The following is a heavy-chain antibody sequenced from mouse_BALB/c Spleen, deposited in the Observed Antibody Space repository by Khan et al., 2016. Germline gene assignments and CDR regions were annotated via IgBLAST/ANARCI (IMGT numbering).Heavy chain of an antibody. D-gene: IGHD2-4*01. CDR1: GFNIKDTY. J-gene: IGHJ3*01. CDR3: ARSPYDYDVGFAY. V-gene: IGHV14-3*02. CDR2: IDPANGNT. Sequence: VQLQQSGAELVKPGASVKLSCTASGFNIKDTYMHWVKQRPEQGLEWIGRIDPANGNTKYDPKFQDKATITADTSSNTAYLQLSSLTSEDTAVYYCARSPYDYDVGFAYWGQGTLVTVSA.